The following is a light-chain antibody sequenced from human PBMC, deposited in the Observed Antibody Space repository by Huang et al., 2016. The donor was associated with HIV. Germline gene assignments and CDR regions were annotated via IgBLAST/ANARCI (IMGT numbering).Light chain of an antibody. V-gene: IGKV3-20*01. Sequence: EIVLTQSPGTVSLSPGERATLSCRASQSVSSYLAWYQQKSGQAPSLVIFGASNRETGIPDRFSGSGSGTDFTLTISRLDADDFAVYYCQQYGSSSWTFGQGTRVEIK. CDR1: QSVSSY. J-gene: IGKJ1*01. CDR3: QQYGSSSWT. CDR2: GAS.